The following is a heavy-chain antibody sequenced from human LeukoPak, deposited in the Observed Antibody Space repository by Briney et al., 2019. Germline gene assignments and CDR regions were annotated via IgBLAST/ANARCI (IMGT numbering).Heavy chain of an antibody. Sequence: SETLSLTCAVYGGSFSGYYWSWIRQPPGKGLEWIGEINHSGSTNYNPSLKSRVTISVDTPKNQFSLKLSSVTAADTAVYYCAREVVTPDYYYYMDVWGKGTTVTVSS. J-gene: IGHJ6*03. CDR1: GGSFSGYY. CDR2: INHSGST. CDR3: AREVVTPDYYYYMDV. D-gene: IGHD4-23*01. V-gene: IGHV4-34*01.